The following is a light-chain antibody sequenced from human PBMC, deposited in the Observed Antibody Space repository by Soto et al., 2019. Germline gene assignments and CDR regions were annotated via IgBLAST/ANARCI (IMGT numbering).Light chain of an antibody. J-gene: IGLJ1*01. Sequence: SALTQPASVSGSPGQSITISCTGTSSDVGAYNYVSWYQQHPGKAPKLMIYEVSKRPSGVPDRFSGSKSGNTASLTVSGLQAEDEADYYCSSYAGSNNYVFGTGTKSPS. V-gene: IGLV2-8*01. CDR3: SSYAGSNNYV. CDR1: SSDVGAYNY. CDR2: EVS.